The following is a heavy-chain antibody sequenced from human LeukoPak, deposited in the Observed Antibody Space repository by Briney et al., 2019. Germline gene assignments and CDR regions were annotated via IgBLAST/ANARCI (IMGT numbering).Heavy chain of an antibody. CDR1: GFKFNRYG. J-gene: IGHJ3*02. V-gene: IGHV3-30*02. CDR2: VWYDASDQ. CDR3: AKRYCSTSTCYWVAFDI. Sequence: GGSLRLSCAASGFKFNRYGMHWVRQAPGRGLEWVAYVWYDASDQSYADSVNGRFIISRDNSKNTLYLQMNSLRAEDTAIYYCAKRYCSTSTCYWVAFDIWGQGTMVTVSS. D-gene: IGHD2-2*01.